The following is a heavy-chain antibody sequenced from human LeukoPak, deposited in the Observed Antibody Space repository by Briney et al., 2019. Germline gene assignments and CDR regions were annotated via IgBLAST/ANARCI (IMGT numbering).Heavy chain of an antibody. D-gene: IGHD4-17*01. V-gene: IGHV4-34*01. J-gene: IGHJ5*02. CDR3: ARGHTVTTGLYNWFDP. CDR2: INHSGST. Sequence: SETLSLTCAVYGGSFSGYYWSWIRQPPGKGLEWIGEINHSGSTNYNPSLKSRVTISVDTSKNQFSLKLSSVTAADTAVYYCARGHTVTTGLYNWFDPWGQGTLVTVSS. CDR1: GGSFSGYY.